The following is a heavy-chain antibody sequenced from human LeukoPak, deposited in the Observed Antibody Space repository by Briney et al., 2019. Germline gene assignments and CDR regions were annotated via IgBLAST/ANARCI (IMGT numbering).Heavy chain of an antibody. CDR2: IIPIFGTA. J-gene: IGHJ4*02. Sequence: GASVKVSCKASGGTFSSYAISWVRQAPGQGLEWMGGIIPIFGTANYAQKFQGRVTMTEDTSTDTAYMELSSLRSEDTAVYYCATDQLYSSSWYGGGVDYWGQGTLVTVSS. D-gene: IGHD6-13*01. CDR1: GGTFSSYA. V-gene: IGHV1-69*06. CDR3: ATDQLYSSSWYGGGVDY.